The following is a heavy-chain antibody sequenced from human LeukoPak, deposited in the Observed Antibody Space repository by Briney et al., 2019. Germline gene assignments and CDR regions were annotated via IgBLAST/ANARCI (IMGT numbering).Heavy chain of an antibody. J-gene: IGHJ4*02. CDR1: GFTFSTYG. CDR2: IWYDGSDK. Sequence: GGSLRLSCAASGFTFSTYGMHWVRQAPGKGLEWVAVIWYDGSDKYYADSVKGRFTISRDNSKNTLYLQLNSLRVEDTAVYYCARASGPFDYWGQGTLVTVSS. CDR3: ARASGPFDY. V-gene: IGHV3-33*01. D-gene: IGHD5-12*01.